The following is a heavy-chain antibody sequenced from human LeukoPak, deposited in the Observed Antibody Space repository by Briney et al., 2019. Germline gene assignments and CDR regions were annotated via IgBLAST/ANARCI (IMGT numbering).Heavy chain of an antibody. Sequence: GGSLRLSCAASGFNFQIYAMHWVRQAPGKGLEWVSSISGSGGSIYYADSVKGRFTISRDNSKSTLYLQMNSLRAEYTAIYYCAKEAVAAAGPFDYWGQGTLVTVSS. CDR1: GFNFQIYA. CDR2: ISGSGGSI. V-gene: IGHV3-23*01. J-gene: IGHJ4*02. CDR3: AKEAVAAAGPFDY. D-gene: IGHD6-13*01.